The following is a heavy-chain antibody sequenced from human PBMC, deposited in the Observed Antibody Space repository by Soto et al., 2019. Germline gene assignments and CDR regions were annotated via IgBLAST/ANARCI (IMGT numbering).Heavy chain of an antibody. CDR2: IYYRGNA. J-gene: IGHJ4*02. Sequence: QLQLQESGPGLVKPSETLSLTCSVYDDSINSDKYYWDWIRQPPGKGLEWIGSIYYRGNAYYNPSLQTRVTISLDKTKSQFSLKLSSVTAADSAVYFCARLEGLATISYYFDFWGPVALVTVSS. CDR1: DDSINSDKYY. CDR3: ARLEGLATISYYFDF. V-gene: IGHV4-39*01. D-gene: IGHD3-9*01.